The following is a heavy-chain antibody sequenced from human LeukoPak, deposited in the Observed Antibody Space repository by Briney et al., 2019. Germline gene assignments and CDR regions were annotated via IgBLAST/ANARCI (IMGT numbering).Heavy chain of an antibody. CDR1: GGSISSSSYY. J-gene: IGHJ4*02. CDR3: ARRYYDFWSGSHFDY. V-gene: IGHV4-39*01. CDR2: IYYSGST. Sequence: SETLSLTCTVSGGSISSSSYYWGWIRQPPGKGLEWIGSIYYSGSTYYNPSLKSRVTISVDTSKNQFSLKLSSVTAADTAVYYCARRYYDFWSGSHFDYWGQGTLVTVSS. D-gene: IGHD3-3*01.